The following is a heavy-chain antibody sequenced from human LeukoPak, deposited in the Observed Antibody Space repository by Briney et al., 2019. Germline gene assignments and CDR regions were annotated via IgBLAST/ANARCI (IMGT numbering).Heavy chain of an antibody. J-gene: IGHJ4*02. CDR3: ARGGAAAGTFDY. CDR1: GGSISSYY. CDR2: IYYSGST. D-gene: IGHD6-13*01. Sequence: SETLSLTCTVSGGSISSYYWSWIRQPPGKGLEWIGYIYYSGSTNYNLSLKSRVTISVDTSKNQFSLKLSSVTAADTAVYYCARGGAAAGTFDYWGQGTLVTVSS. V-gene: IGHV4-59*01.